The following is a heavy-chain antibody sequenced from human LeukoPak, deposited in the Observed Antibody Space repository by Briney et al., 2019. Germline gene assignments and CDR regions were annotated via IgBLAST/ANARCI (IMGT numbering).Heavy chain of an antibody. Sequence: KSSETLSLTCAVSAYSISIGYYWGWIRQPPGKGLEWIGSIHHGGSTYYNPSLKSRNTISIDRSKNQFSLKLNPVTAADSAVYYCATNVTYSFDNWGQGTLVTVSS. CDR2: IHHGGST. CDR1: AYSISIGYY. D-gene: IGHD2-21*02. CDR3: ATNVTYSFDN. J-gene: IGHJ4*02. V-gene: IGHV4-38-2*01.